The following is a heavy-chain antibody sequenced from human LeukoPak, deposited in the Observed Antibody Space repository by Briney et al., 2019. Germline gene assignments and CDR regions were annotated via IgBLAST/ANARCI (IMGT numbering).Heavy chain of an antibody. J-gene: IGHJ6*02. Sequence: SETLSLTCTVSGGSISSYYWSWIRQPPGKGLEWIGYIYHSGSTYYNPSLKSRVTISVDRSKNQFSLKLSSVTAADTAVYYCARQEVGYCSGGSCGSYGMDVWGQGTTVTVSS. CDR3: ARQEVGYCSGGSCGSYGMDV. V-gene: IGHV4-59*08. D-gene: IGHD2-15*01. CDR1: GGSISSYY. CDR2: IYHSGST.